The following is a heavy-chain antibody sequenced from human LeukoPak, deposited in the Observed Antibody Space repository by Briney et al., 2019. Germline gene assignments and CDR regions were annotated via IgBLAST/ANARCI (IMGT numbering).Heavy chain of an antibody. CDR2: IRYDGSNK. D-gene: IGHD3-22*01. V-gene: IGHV3-30*02. CDR1: GFTFSSYG. CDR3: AKLPPLGDYDSSGYYHLDY. Sequence: GGSLRLSCAASGFTFSSYGMHWVRQAPGKGLEWVAFIRYDGSNKYYADSVKDRFTISRDNSKNTLYLQMNSLRAEDTAVYYCAKLPPLGDYDSSGYYHLDYWGQGTLVTVSS. J-gene: IGHJ4*02.